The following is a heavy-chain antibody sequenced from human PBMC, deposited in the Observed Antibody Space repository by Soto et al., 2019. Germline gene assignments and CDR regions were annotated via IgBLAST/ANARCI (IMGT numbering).Heavy chain of an antibody. CDR2: IIPILGTA. Sequence: ASVKVSCKASGGTFSSYTISWVRQAPGQGLEWMGRIIPILGTANYAQKFQGRVTITADESTSTAYMELSSLRSEDTAVYYCARGRKGDLHYYYGMDVWGQGTTVTVSS. CDR1: GGTFSSYT. D-gene: IGHD2-21*01. CDR3: ARGRKGDLHYYYGMDV. J-gene: IGHJ6*02. V-gene: IGHV1-69*08.